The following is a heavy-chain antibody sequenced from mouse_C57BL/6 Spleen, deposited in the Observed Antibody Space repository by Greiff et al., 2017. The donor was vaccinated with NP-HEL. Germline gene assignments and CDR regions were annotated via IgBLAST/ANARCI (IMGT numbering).Heavy chain of an antibody. Sequence: EVQLQQSGPELVKPGASVKISCKASGYTFTDYYMNWVKQSHGKSLEWIGDINPNNGGTSYNQKFKGKATLTVDKSSSTAYMELRSLTSEDSAVYYCARSYSNYDYAMDYWGQGTSVTVSS. CDR2: INPNNGGT. V-gene: IGHV1-26*01. CDR3: ARSYSNYDYAMDY. D-gene: IGHD2-5*01. CDR1: GYTFTDYY. J-gene: IGHJ4*01.